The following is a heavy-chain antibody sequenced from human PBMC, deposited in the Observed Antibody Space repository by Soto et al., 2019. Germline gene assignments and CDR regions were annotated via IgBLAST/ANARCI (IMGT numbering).Heavy chain of an antibody. CDR2: INAGNGNT. CDR3: ARDPGSSWVYYYYGMDV. D-gene: IGHD6-13*01. V-gene: IGHV1-3*01. J-gene: IGHJ6*02. CDR1: GYTFTSYA. Sequence: EASVKVSCKASGYTFTSYAMHWVRQAPGQRLEWMGWINAGNGNTKYSQKFQGRVTITRDTSASTAYMELSSLRSEDTAVYYCARDPGSSWVYYYYGMDVWGQGTTVTVSS.